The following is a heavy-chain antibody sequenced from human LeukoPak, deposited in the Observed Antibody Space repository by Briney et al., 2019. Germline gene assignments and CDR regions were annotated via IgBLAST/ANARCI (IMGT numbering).Heavy chain of an antibody. D-gene: IGHD2-21*02. CDR3: AKDPLAYCGGDCYADY. Sequence: GGSLRLSCAASGFTFSSYGIHWVRQAPGKGLEWVAVIPYDGSNKYYADSVKGRFTISRDNSKNTLYLQMNSLRAEDTAVYYCAKDPLAYCGGDCYADYWGQGTLVTVSS. J-gene: IGHJ4*02. V-gene: IGHV3-30*18. CDR1: GFTFSSYG. CDR2: IPYDGSNK.